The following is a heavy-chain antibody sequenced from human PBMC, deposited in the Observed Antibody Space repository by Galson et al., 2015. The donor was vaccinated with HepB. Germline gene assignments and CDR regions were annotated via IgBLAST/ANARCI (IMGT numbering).Heavy chain of an antibody. J-gene: IGHJ4*02. D-gene: IGHD3-10*01. CDR3: ARAWFGELSSYFFDY. V-gene: IGHV3-30-3*01. CDR2: ISYDESNT. CDR1: GFTFSSYW. Sequence: SLRLSCAASGFTFSSYWMSWVRQAPGKGLEWVAIISYDESNTYYADSVEGRFTISRDNSKNTLHLQMNSLRADDTAVYYCARAWFGELSSYFFDYWGQGALVTVSS.